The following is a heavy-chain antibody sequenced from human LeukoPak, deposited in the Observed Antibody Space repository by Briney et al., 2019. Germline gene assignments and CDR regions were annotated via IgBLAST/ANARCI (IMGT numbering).Heavy chain of an antibody. CDR2: IYSGGST. V-gene: IGHV3-53*01. J-gene: IGHJ6*03. CDR3: ARGSTAARARFNYYYYYMDV. Sequence: GGSLRLSCAASGFTVSSNYMSWVRQAPGKGLEWVSVIYSGGSTYYADSVKGRFTISRDNSKNTLYLQMNSLRAEDTAVYYCARGSTAARARFNYYYYYMDVWGKGTTVTVSS. CDR1: GFTVSSNY. D-gene: IGHD6-6*01.